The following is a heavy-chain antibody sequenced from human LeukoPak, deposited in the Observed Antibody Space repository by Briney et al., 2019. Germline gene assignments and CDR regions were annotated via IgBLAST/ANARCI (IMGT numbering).Heavy chain of an antibody. D-gene: IGHD3-10*01. CDR3: AGEDHYSLYYFDY. V-gene: IGHV4-61*02. CDR1: GGSISSGSYY. Sequence: SQTLTLTCTVSGGSISSGSYYWSWIRQPAGKGLEWIGRIYTSGSTNYNPSLKSRVTISVDTSKNQFSLKLSSVTAADTAVYYCAGEDHYSLYYFDYWGQGTLVTVSS. CDR2: IYTSGST. J-gene: IGHJ4*02.